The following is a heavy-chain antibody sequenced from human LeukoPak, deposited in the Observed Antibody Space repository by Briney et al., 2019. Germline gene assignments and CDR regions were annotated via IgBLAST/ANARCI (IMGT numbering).Heavy chain of an antibody. CDR2: IIPALGKV. V-gene: IGHV1-69*04. D-gene: IGHD6-13*01. Sequence: ASVRVSCKASGGTFSSHIYGITWVRQAPGPGLQWMGRIIPALGKVNYSQKFQGRVTITADKSTSTTYMEVTNLRSEDTAVYYCVSGAAAGYDFFRMDVWGQGTTVTVSS. CDR3: VSGAAAGYDFFRMDV. J-gene: IGHJ6*02. CDR1: GGTFSSHIYG.